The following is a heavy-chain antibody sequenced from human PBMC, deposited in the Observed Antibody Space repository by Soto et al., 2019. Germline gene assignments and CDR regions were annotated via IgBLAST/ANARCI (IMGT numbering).Heavy chain of an antibody. CDR1: GFPFSTYP. CDR2: ISSDGSFT. Sequence: QVQLVESGGGVVQPGKSLRLSCAASGFPFSTYPMHWVRQAPGKGLEWVAVISSDGSFTYYADSVKGRFTISRDNSKNTLFVQMHSLRPEDTAVYYCARAPKPVTIFPNAFDVWGQGTMVTVSS. V-gene: IGHV3-30-3*01. D-gene: IGHD3-3*01. J-gene: IGHJ3*01. CDR3: ARAPKPVTIFPNAFDV.